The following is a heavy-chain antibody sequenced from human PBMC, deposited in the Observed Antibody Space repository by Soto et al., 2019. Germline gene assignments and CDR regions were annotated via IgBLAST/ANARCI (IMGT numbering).Heavy chain of an antibody. V-gene: IGHV3-73*02. Sequence: EVQLVESGGGLVQPGGSLKLSCAASGFTFSDSAMHWVRQASGKGLEWVDRIRSKGNNYATAYATSVEGRFTISRDDSEKTAYLQMNSLKTEDTAVYYCTRYSKSLNYHFDYWGQGALVTVSS. CDR2: IRSKGNNYAT. D-gene: IGHD4-4*01. J-gene: IGHJ4*02. CDR3: TRYSKSLNYHFDY. CDR1: GFTFSDSA.